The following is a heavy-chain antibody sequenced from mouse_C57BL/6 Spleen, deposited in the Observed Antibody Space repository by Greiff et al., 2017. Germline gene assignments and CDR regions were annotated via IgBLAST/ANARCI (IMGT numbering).Heavy chain of an antibody. Sequence: EVQVVESGGGLVQPGGSMKLSCAASGFTFSDAWMDWVRQSPEKGLEWVAEIRNKANNHATYYAESVKGRFTISRDDSKSSVYLQMNSLRAEDTGIYYCPEGTRLWYFDVWGTGTTVTVSS. J-gene: IGHJ1*03. V-gene: IGHV6-6*01. CDR2: IRNKANNHAT. CDR1: GFTFSDAW. CDR3: PEGTRLWYFDV. D-gene: IGHD3-3*01.